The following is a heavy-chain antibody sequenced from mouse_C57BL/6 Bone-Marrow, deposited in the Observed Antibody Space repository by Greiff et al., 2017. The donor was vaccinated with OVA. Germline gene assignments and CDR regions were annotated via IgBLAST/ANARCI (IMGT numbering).Heavy chain of an antibody. D-gene: IGHD2-3*01. CDR1: GYTFTSYW. J-gene: IGHJ4*01. Sequence: QVQLKESGAELVMPGASVKLSCKASGYTFTSYWMHWVKQRPGQGLEWIGEIDPTDSYTNYNQKFKGKSTLTVDKSSSTAYMQLSSLTSEDSAVYYCASCGYYGAMDYWGQGTSVTVSS. CDR3: ASCGYYGAMDY. V-gene: IGHV1-69*01. CDR2: IDPTDSYT.